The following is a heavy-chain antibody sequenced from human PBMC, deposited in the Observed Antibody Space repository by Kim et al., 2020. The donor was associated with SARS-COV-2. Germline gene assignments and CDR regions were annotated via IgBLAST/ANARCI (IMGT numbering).Heavy chain of an antibody. V-gene: IGHV1-46*01. CDR3: ARASKQQPFDY. J-gene: IGHJ4*02. D-gene: IGHD6-13*01. CDR2: T. Sequence: TSYAQKFKGRVTMTRDTSTSTVYMELSSLRSEDTAVYYCARASKQQPFDYWGQGTLVTVSS.